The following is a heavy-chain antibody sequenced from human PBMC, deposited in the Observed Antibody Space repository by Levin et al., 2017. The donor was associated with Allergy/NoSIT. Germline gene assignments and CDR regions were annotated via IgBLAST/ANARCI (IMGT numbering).Heavy chain of an antibody. V-gene: IGHV3-33*01. D-gene: IGHD3-10*01. Sequence: GGSLRLSCAASGFTFSSYGMHWVRQAPGKGLEWVAVIWYDGSNKYYADSVKGRFTISRDNSKNTLYLQMNSLRAEDTAVYYCARDRLLWFGESQGGHFDYWGQGTLVTVSS. J-gene: IGHJ4*02. CDR2: IWYDGSNK. CDR1: GFTFSSYG. CDR3: ARDRLLWFGESQGGHFDY.